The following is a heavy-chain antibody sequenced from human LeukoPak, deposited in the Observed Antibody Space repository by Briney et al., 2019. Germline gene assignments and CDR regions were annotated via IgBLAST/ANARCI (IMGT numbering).Heavy chain of an antibody. CDR1: GGSISSYY. D-gene: IGHD5-24*01. CDR2: IYYSGST. V-gene: IGHV4-59*01. CDR3: ARGRDGYNFYFDY. J-gene: IGHJ4*02. Sequence: SETLSITCTVSGGSISSYYWSWIRQPPGKGLEWIGYIYYSGSTNYNPSLKSRVTISVDTSKNQFSLKLSSVTAADTAVYYCARGRDGYNFYFDYWGQGTLVTVSS.